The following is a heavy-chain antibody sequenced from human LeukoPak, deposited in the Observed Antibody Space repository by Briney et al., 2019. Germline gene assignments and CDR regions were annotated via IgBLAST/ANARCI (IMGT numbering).Heavy chain of an antibody. CDR2: IIPIFGTA. J-gene: IGHJ6*02. D-gene: IGHD2-15*01. CDR3: GASAATPGINYYYYGMDV. Sequence: SVKVSCKASGGTFSSYAISWVRQAPGQGLEWMGGIIPIFGTANYAQKFQGRVTITADESTSTAYMELSSLRSEDTAVYYCGASAATPGINYYYYGMDVWGQGTTVTVSS. CDR1: GGTFSSYA. V-gene: IGHV1-69*13.